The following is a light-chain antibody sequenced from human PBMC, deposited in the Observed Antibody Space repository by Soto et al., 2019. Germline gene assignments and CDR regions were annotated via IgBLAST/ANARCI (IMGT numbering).Light chain of an antibody. V-gene: IGKV3-15*01. CDR1: QSVSSN. CDR3: QQYHQWPLT. CDR2: GAF. J-gene: IGKJ4*01. Sequence: EIVLTQSPATLSVSPEERATLSCRASQSVSSNLAWYQQKPGQAPSLVIYGAFNRATAIPARFSASGSGTEFTLTSSRVQAEDFALYSCQQYHQWPLTFGGGTKVEIK.